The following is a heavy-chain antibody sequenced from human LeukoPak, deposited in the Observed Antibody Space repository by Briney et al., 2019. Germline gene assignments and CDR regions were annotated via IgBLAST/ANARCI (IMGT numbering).Heavy chain of an antibody. CDR3: ARSPFDWLLPTGNWFDP. Sequence: SETPSLTCTVSGGSISSYYWSWIQQPPGKGLEWIGYIYYSGSTNYNPSLKSRVTISVDTSKNQFSLKLSSVTAADTAVYYCARSPFDWLLPTGNWFDPWGQGTLVTVSS. J-gene: IGHJ5*02. CDR1: GGSISSYY. CDR2: IYYSGST. V-gene: IGHV4-59*01. D-gene: IGHD3-9*01.